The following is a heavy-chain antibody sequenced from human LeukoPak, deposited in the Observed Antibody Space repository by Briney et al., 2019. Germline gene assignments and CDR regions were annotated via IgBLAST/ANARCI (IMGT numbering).Heavy chain of an antibody. V-gene: IGHV1-2*02. J-gene: IGHJ5*02. D-gene: IGHD5-12*01. CDR3: ARDLAIVGTIADRWFYP. Sequence: ASVKASCNPSEHTFSAYYSLWVRQAPGQGLEWMGWIIPNSGGTNYAQKFQGRVTMTRDTSISTASMELSRLRSDDTAVYYCARDLAIVGTIADRWFYPWGQGTLVTVSS. CDR2: IIPNSGGT. CDR1: EHTFSAYY.